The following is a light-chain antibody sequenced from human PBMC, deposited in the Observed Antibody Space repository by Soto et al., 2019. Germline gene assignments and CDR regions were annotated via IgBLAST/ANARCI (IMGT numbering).Light chain of an antibody. CDR3: CSSAGTYSYV. J-gene: IGLJ1*01. V-gene: IGLV2-11*01. CDR2: DVS. CDR1: SSDVGGYNY. Sequence: QSALTQPRSVSGSPGQSVTISCTGTSSDVGGYNYVSWYQQHPGKAPKLMIYDVSKRPSGVPDRFSGSKSGNTASLTISGLQADDDADYYCCSSAGTYSYVFGTGTKLTVL.